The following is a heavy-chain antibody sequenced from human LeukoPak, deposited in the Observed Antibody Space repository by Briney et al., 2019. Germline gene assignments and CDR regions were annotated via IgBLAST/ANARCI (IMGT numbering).Heavy chain of an antibody. CDR1: GGTFSSYA. J-gene: IGHJ5*02. V-gene: IGHV1-69*01. CDR2: IIPIFGTA. D-gene: IGHD5-12*01. CDR3: ARGRWKGSGYVPSDRQRRNWFDP. Sequence: SVKVSCKASGGTFSSYAISWVRQAPGQGLEWMGGIIPIFGTANYAQKFQGRVTITADESTSTAYMELSSLRSEDTAVYYCARGRWKGSGYVPSDRQRRNWFDPWGREPWSPSPQ.